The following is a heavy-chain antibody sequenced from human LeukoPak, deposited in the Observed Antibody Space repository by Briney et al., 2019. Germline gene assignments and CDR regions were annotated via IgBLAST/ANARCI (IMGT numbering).Heavy chain of an antibody. D-gene: IGHD3-22*01. CDR1: GFTFTNYW. CDR3: ARLYQHDSSTYRPFDY. Sequence: GGSLTLSCAASGFTFTNYWMSWVRQAPGKGLEWVANIKQDGSETYYVDSVKGRFTISRDDAKNSLYLQMNSLRAEDTAVYYCARLYQHDSSTYRPFDYWGQGTLVSVSS. V-gene: IGHV3-7*01. J-gene: IGHJ4*02. CDR2: IKQDGSET.